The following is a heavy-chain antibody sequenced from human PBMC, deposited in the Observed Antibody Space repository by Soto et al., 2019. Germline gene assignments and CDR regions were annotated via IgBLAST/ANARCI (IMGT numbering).Heavy chain of an antibody. CDR2: IDYSGST. J-gene: IGHJ4*02. CDR1: GGSISSGGYY. V-gene: IGHV4-31*03. D-gene: IGHD6-13*01. CDR3: ARDGGPSSSWYTFAY. Sequence: VQLQESGPGLVEPSQTLSLPFPVSGGSISSGGYYWSWIRQHPGTGLEWIGYIDYSGSTYYNPSLKSRVTISVDTSKNQFSLKLSSVTAADTAVYYCARDGGPSSSWYTFAYWGQGTLVTVSS.